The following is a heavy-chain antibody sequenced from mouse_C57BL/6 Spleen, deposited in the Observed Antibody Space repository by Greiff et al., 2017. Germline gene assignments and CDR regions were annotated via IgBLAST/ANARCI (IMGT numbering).Heavy chain of an antibody. CDR3: ARDYYGSSYVKFAY. CDR1: GYTFTDYN. D-gene: IGHD1-1*01. CDR2: INPNNGGT. V-gene: IGHV1-22*01. Sequence: VQLQQSGPELVKPGASVKMSCKASGYTFTDYNMHWVKQSHGKSLEWIGYINPNNGGTSYHQKFKGKATLTVNTSSSTAYMELRSLTSEDSAVYYCARDYYGSSYVKFAYWGQGTLVTVSA. J-gene: IGHJ3*01.